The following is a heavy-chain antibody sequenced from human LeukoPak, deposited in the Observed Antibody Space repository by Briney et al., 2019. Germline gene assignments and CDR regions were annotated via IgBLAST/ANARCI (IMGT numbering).Heavy chain of an antibody. V-gene: IGHV3-43*02. CDR3: ARESGKFDY. Sequence: GGSLRLSCAASGFTFDDYAMHWVRQAPGKGLEWVSLISGDGGSTYYADSVKGRFSISRDNSKNSLFLEMSSLRTEDTAMYYCARESGKFDYWGQGTLVAVSS. CDR2: ISGDGGST. J-gene: IGHJ4*02. CDR1: GFTFDDYA.